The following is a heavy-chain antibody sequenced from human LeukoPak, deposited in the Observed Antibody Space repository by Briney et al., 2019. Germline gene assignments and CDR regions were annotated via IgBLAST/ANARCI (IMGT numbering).Heavy chain of an antibody. Sequence: ASVKVSCKASGYTFNIYGISWVRQAPGQGLEWMGWISAYNGNTDYTQKLQGRVTMTTDTSTTTAYMELRSLRSDDTAVYYCARAPGGGAGNVWFDPWGQGTLVTVSS. CDR1: GYTFNIYG. V-gene: IGHV1-18*01. J-gene: IGHJ5*02. CDR2: ISAYNGNT. D-gene: IGHD6-19*01. CDR3: ARAPGGGAGNVWFDP.